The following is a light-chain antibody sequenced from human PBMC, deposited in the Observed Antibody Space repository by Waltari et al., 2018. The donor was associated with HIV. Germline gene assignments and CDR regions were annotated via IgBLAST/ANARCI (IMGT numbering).Light chain of an antibody. Sequence: IVVTQCPVYLPVSLGEKDTIHSRSSRTLLYTGANKTYLSGYQKKPGQPPKLLISWASVRDSGVPDSFTGGGSGTDFTLSINNLQAEDVAVYYCQQYYSTPLTFGGGTKIEIK. CDR2: WAS. CDR3: QQYYSTPLT. CDR1: RTLLYTGANKTY. V-gene: IGKV4-1*01. J-gene: IGKJ4*01.